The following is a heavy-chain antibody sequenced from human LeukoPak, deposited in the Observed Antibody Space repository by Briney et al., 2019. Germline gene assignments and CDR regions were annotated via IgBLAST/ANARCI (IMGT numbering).Heavy chain of an antibody. CDR3: AKGGSSSWSSIDY. CDR2: INEDGGET. V-gene: IGHV3-7*03. J-gene: IGHJ4*02. CDR1: RFTFSSYW. Sequence: GGSLRLSCAASRFTFSSYWMSWVRQAPGKVLEWVANINEDGGETYYVDSVRGRFTISRDNAKNSLYLQMNSLRAEDMALYYCAKGGSSSWSSIDYWGQGTLVTVSS. D-gene: IGHD6-13*01.